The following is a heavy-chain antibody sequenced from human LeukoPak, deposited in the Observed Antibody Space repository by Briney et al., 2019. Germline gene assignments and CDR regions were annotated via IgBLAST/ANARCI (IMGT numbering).Heavy chain of an antibody. CDR3: ARARGYYDRDAFDI. V-gene: IGHV4-61*02. J-gene: IGHJ3*02. D-gene: IGHD3-22*01. CDR1: GGSISSGRYY. CDR2: IYTSGST. Sequence: PSETLSLTCTVSGGSISSGRYYWSWIRQPAGKGLEWIGRIYTSGSTNYNPSLKSRVTISVDTSKNQFSLKLSFVTAADTAVYYCARARGYYDRDAFDIWGQGTLVTVSS.